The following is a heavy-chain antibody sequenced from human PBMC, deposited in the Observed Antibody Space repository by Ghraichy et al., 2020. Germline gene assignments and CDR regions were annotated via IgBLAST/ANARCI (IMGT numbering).Heavy chain of an antibody. CDR3: ARASRVVRFYYYDGMDV. J-gene: IGHJ6*02. V-gene: IGHV3-48*02. CDR2: ISTSSRSI. Sequence: GESLNISCVGSGFTFGDYNLNWVRQSPGKGLEWISYISTSSRSIFYADSVKGRFTISRDNAQNSLFLQMKSLRDEDTAVYYCARASRVVRFYYYDGMDVWGQGTTXTVS. D-gene: IGHD4-23*01. CDR1: GFTFGDYN.